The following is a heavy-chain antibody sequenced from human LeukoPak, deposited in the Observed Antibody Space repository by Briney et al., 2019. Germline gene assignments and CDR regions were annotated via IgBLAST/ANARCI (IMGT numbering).Heavy chain of an antibody. V-gene: IGHV5-51*01. J-gene: IGHJ4*02. CDR2: IYPGDSDS. CDR3: ARPKKRDSSTFDF. D-gene: IGHD6-13*01. Sequence: GESLRISCKDSGNSFASSWIGWVRQMPGKGLDWMGIIYPGDSDSRYSASFQGQVTISADESSSTAYLQWSSLKASDSAMYYCARPKKRDSSTFDFWGQGTLVTVSS. CDR1: GNSFASSW.